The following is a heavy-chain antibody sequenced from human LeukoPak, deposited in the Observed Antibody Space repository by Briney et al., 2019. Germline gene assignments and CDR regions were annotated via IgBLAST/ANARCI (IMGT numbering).Heavy chain of an antibody. V-gene: IGHV4-34*01. Sequence: SETLSLTCAVYGGSFSGYYWTWIRQPPGRGLEWIGEIHYSGSATYNPFLKSRVTISVDTSKNQFSLKMNSVTAADTAVYYCARGQWFRAFWSRGTPVTVSS. D-gene: IGHD3-10*01. CDR1: GGSFSGYY. CDR3: ARGQWFRAF. CDR2: IHYSGSA. J-gene: IGHJ4*02.